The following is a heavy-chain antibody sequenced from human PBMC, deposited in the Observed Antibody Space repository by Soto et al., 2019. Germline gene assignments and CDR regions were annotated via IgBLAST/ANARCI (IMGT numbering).Heavy chain of an antibody. D-gene: IGHD3-16*01. V-gene: IGHV5-51*01. CDR2: IYLGDSDT. CDR1: GYDFVTNW. J-gene: IGHJ6*02. Sequence: GESLKISCSGPGYDFVTNWIGWVRQRPGKGLEWVGIIYLGDSDTRYSPSFEGQVTLSADRSTSTVFLEWSFLKTSDTAMYFCALTGGFAPVYGFDVWGQGTSVTVSS. CDR3: ALTGGFAPVYGFDV.